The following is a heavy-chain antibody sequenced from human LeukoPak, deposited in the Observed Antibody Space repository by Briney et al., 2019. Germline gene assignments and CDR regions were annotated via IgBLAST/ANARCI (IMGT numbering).Heavy chain of an antibody. CDR2: IYYSGST. D-gene: IGHD5-24*01. CDR1: GGSISSGGYY. Sequence: PSETLSLTCTVSGGSISSGGYYWSWIRQHPGKGLEWIGYIYYSGSTYYNPSLKSRVTISVDTSKNQFSLKLSSVTAADPAVYYCARDRRRDGYRWGQGTLVTVSS. CDR3: ARDRRRDGYR. J-gene: IGHJ4*02. V-gene: IGHV4-31*03.